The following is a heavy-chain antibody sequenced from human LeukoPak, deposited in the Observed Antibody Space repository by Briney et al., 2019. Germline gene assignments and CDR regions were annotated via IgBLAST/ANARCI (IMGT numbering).Heavy chain of an antibody. CDR1: GYTFTGYY. Sequence: ASVKVSCKASGYTFTGYYMHWVRQAPGQGLEWMGWINPNSGGTNYAQKFQGRVTMTRDTSISTAYMELSRLRSDDTAVYYCARDLDEAAVGSVFFDYWGREPLVTVSS. J-gene: IGHJ4*02. CDR3: ARDLDEAAVGSVFFDY. D-gene: IGHD6-13*01. V-gene: IGHV1-2*02. CDR2: INPNSGGT.